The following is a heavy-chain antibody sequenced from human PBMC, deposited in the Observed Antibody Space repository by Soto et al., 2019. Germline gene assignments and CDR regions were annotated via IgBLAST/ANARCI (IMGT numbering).Heavy chain of an antibody. D-gene: IGHD6-19*01. CDR1: GGTFSSYA. Sequence: QVQLVQSGAEVKKPGSSVKVSCKASGGTFSSYAISWVRQAPGQGLEWMGGIIPIFGTANYAQKFQGRVTITADESTSTAYMELSSLRSEDTAVYYCARGARQWLGKRLNYYYYGMDVWGQGTTVTVSS. J-gene: IGHJ6*02. V-gene: IGHV1-69*01. CDR3: ARGARQWLGKRLNYYYYGMDV. CDR2: IIPIFGTA.